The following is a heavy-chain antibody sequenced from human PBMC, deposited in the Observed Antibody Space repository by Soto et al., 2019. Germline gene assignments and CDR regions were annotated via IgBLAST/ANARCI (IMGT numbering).Heavy chain of an antibody. CDR2: ISSSSSYI. D-gene: IGHD3-3*01. CDR1: GFTFSSYS. V-gene: IGHV3-21*01. J-gene: IGHJ3*02. Sequence: GGSLRLSCAASGFTFSSYSMNWVRQAPGKGLEWVSSISSSSSYIYYADSVKGRFTISRDNAKNSLYLQMNSLRAEDTAVYYCARVRDTAHLLFGLDPLYIWGQGTMVTVSS. CDR3: ARVRDTAHLLFGLDPLYI.